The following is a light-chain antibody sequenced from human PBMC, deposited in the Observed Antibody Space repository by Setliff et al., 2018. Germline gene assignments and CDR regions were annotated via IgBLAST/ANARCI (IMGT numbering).Light chain of an antibody. Sequence: QSALPQPPSVSAAPGQKVTISCSGSTSDIGNNFVSWYQVLPEAAPKLLIYDNNERPSGIPDRFSGSKSGTSASLDIAGLQTGDEADYYRATWESGLSAPYVFGTGTKVTVL. CDR2: DNN. CDR3: ATWESGLSAPYV. CDR1: TSDIGNNF. V-gene: IGLV1-51*01. J-gene: IGLJ1*01.